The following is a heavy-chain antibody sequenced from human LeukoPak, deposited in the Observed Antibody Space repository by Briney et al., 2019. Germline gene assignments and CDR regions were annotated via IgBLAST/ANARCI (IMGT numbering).Heavy chain of an antibody. Sequence: PGGSLRLSCAASGFTFSSYWMHWVRQAPGKGLVWVSRINSDGSSTSYADSVKGRFTISRDNAKNTLYLQMNSLRAEDTAVYYCAKGSMVRGVIMGFDYWGQGTLVTVSS. CDR3: AKGSMVRGVIMGFDY. CDR1: GFTFSSYW. V-gene: IGHV3-74*01. D-gene: IGHD3-10*01. J-gene: IGHJ4*02. CDR2: INSDGSST.